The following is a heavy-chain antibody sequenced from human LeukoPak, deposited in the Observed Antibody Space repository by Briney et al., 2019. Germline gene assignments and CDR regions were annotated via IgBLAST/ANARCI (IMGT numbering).Heavy chain of an antibody. Sequence: SETLSLTCTVSGGSISSSSHSWGWIRPPPGKGLEWIVTIYYSGSAYDNPSLRSRVTMSVDTSKNQFSLKLSSVTAADTAVYYCASSPSWVIAVAGTDYYFDYWGQGTLVTVSS. CDR1: GGSISSSSHS. CDR2: IYYSGSA. V-gene: IGHV4-39*01. CDR3: ASSPSWVIAVAGTDYYFDY. J-gene: IGHJ4*02. D-gene: IGHD6-19*01.